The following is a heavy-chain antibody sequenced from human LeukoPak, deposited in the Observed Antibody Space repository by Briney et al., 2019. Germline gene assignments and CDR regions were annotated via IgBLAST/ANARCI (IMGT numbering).Heavy chain of an antibody. CDR2: ISYDGSIK. J-gene: IGHJ4*02. Sequence: GGSLRLSCAASGFTFSNYAIHWVRQTPGKGLEWVAVISYDGSIKFYADSVNGRFTTSRDNSENTLYLQMNSLRAEDTAVYYCARAVVVSSYFDYWGQGTLVTVSS. CDR3: ARAVVVSSYFDY. V-gene: IGHV3-30-3*01. CDR1: GFTFSNYA. D-gene: IGHD2-15*01.